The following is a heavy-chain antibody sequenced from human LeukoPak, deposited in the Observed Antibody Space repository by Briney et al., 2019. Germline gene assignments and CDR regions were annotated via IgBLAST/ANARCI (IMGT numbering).Heavy chain of an antibody. CDR2: IYYSGST. V-gene: IGHV4-31*03. CDR3: AREALSGYYYYGMDV. J-gene: IGHJ6*02. Sequence: SQTLSLTCTVSGGSISSGGYYRSWIRQHPGTDLEWIGYIYYSGSTYYNPSLKSRVTISVDTSKNQFSLKLSSVTAADTAVYYCAREALSGYYYYGMDVWGQGTTVTVSS. CDR1: GGSISSGGYY.